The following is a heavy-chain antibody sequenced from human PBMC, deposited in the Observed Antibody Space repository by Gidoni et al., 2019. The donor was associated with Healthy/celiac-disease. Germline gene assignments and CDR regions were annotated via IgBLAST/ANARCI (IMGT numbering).Heavy chain of an antibody. D-gene: IGHD5-12*01. CDR1: GFTFSSYS. Sequence: EVQLVESGGGLVKPGGSLRLSCAASGFTFSSYSMNWVRQAPGKGLEWVSSISSSSSYIYYADSVKGRFTISRDNAKNSLYLQMNSLRAEDTAVYYCARDARPYSGYDPFDYWGQGTLVTVSS. V-gene: IGHV3-21*01. CDR3: ARDARPYSGYDPFDY. CDR2: ISSSSSYI. J-gene: IGHJ4*02.